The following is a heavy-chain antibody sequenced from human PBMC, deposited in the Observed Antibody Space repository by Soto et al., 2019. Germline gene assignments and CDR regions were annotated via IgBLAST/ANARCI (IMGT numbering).Heavy chain of an antibody. CDR2: INSDGSST. Sequence: EVQLVESGGGLVQPGGSLRLSCAASGFTFSSYWMHWVRQAPGKGLVWVSRINSDGSSTSYADSVKGRFTISRDNAKDRLYLQMNSLRAEDTAVYSCAGMGAYCGGDCYSLYNWFDPWGQGTLVTVSS. CDR3: AGMGAYCGGDCYSLYNWFDP. J-gene: IGHJ5*02. CDR1: GFTFSSYW. V-gene: IGHV3-74*01. D-gene: IGHD2-21*02.